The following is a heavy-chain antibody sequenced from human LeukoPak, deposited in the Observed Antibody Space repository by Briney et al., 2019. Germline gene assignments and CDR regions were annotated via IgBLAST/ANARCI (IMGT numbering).Heavy chain of an antibody. J-gene: IGHJ4*02. CDR3: AKGDGFSGTYWHDY. Sequence: PGGSLRLSCAASGFVFSTYAMTCVRQAPEKGLQWVSTISTSGRATYYADSVEGRFTISRDNSKNTLYLQMNSLRADDTAVYYCAKGDGFSGTYWHDYWGQGTLVTVSS. CDR1: GFVFSTYA. CDR2: ISTSGRAT. V-gene: IGHV3-23*01. D-gene: IGHD1-26*01.